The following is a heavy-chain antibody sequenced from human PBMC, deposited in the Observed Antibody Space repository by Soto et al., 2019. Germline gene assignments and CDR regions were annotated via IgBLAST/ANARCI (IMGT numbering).Heavy chain of an antibody. CDR3: DY. Sequence: ASVKVSCKASGYTFSSYYIHWVRQAPGQGLEWIGIINPNGGSTNYAKNSLYLQMNSLRAEDTAVYYCARVYSVSWNYYYYFDYWGQGTLVTVSS. V-gene: IGHV1-46*01. CDR1: GYTFSSYY. D-gene: IGHD1-7*01. J-gene: IGHJ4*02. CDR2: INPNGGST.